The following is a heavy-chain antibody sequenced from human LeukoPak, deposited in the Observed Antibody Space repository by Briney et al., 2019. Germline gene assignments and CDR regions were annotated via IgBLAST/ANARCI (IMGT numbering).Heavy chain of an antibody. V-gene: IGHV1-8*01. CDR2: MNPNSGNS. D-gene: IGHD6-13*01. CDR3: ARDHSDSWIDY. J-gene: IGHJ4*02. CDR1: GYTFTSYD. Sequence: ASVEVSCKASGYTFTSYDIIWVRQATGQGLEWMGWMNPNSGNSGFPQKFQGRVTMTRDTSMSTAYMELSSLRSEDTAVYYCARDHSDSWIDYWGQGTLVTVSS.